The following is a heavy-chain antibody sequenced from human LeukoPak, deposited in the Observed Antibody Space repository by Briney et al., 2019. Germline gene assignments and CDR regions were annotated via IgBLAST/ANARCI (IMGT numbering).Heavy chain of an antibody. CDR2: INPNSGGT. V-gene: IGHV1-2*02. CDR1: GYTFIGYY. D-gene: IGHD6-19*01. J-gene: IGHJ4*02. Sequence: ASVKVSCKASGYTFIGYYMHWVRQAPGQGLEWMGWINPNSGGTNYAQKFQGRVTMTRDTSISTAYMELSRLRSDDTAVYYCASVGKSSGWYNYFDYWGQGTLVTVSS. CDR3: ASVGKSSGWYNYFDY.